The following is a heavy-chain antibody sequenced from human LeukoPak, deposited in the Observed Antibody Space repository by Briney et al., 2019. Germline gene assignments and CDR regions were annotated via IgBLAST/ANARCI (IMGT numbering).Heavy chain of an antibody. Sequence: GGSLRLSCVASGFTFSNSWMHWVRQTPGKGLLWVSRINTGGTNTKYADSVKGRFTISRDNAKNTLYLQMNTLRAEDTAVYYCARDQTQTGPTTVDYWGQGTLVTVSS. V-gene: IGHV3-74*03. CDR2: INTGGTNT. J-gene: IGHJ4*02. CDR1: GFTFSNSW. CDR3: ARDQTQTGPTTVDY. D-gene: IGHD1-14*01.